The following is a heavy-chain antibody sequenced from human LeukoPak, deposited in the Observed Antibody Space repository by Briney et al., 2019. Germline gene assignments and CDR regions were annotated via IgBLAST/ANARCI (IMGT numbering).Heavy chain of an antibody. Sequence: PSETLSLTCTVSGDSMNSYYWSWIRQPAGKGLQWIGRIYTSGSTNYNPSLKSRVTMSVDTSKNQFSLRLSSVTAADTAVYYCARGEGLGYCSSTSCSPDHDAFDIWGQGTMVTVSS. CDR3: ARGEGLGYCSSTSCSPDHDAFDI. J-gene: IGHJ3*02. CDR2: IYTSGST. D-gene: IGHD2-2*01. CDR1: GDSMNSYY. V-gene: IGHV4-4*07.